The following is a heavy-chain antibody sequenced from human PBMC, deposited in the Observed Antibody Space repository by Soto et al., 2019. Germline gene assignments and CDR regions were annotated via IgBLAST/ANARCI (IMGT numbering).Heavy chain of an antibody. J-gene: IGHJ5*02. Sequence: SETLSLTCAVSGGSISSGGYSWSWIRQPPGKGLEWIGYIYHSGSTNYNPSLKSRVTISVDTSKNQFSLKLSSVTAADTAVYYCARGFYDTGGYSSPFDIWGQGILVTVSS. CDR3: ARGFYDTGGYSSPFDI. CDR2: IYHSGST. V-gene: IGHV4-61*08. D-gene: IGHD3-22*01. CDR1: GGSISSGGYS.